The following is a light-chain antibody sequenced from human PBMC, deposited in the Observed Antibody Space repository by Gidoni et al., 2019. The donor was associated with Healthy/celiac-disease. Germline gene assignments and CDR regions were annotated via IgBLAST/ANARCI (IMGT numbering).Light chain of an antibody. V-gene: IGKV1-5*01. CDR2: DAS. CDR1: QSISSW. CDR3: QQYNSYPL. J-gene: IGKJ2*01. Sequence: DIQMTQSPSTLSASVGDRVTITCRASQSISSWLAWYQQKPGKAPKLLIYDASSLESGVPSRFSGSGSGTKFPLTISSLQPDDFATYYCQQYNSYPLFXXXTKLEIK.